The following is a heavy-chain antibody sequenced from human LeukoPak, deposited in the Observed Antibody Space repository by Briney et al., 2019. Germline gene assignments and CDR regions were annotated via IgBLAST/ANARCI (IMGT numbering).Heavy chain of an antibody. V-gene: IGHV4-59*12. CDR1: GGSISSYY. J-gene: IGHJ5*02. D-gene: IGHD5-24*01. CDR2: IYYSGST. Sequence: TSETLSLTCTVSGGSISSYYWSWIRQPPGKGLEWIGYIYYSGSTNYNPSLKSRVTISVDTSKNQFSLKLSSVTAADTAVYYCARRDGYNLPKARLFYWFDPWGQGTLVTVSS. CDR3: ARRDGYNLPKARLFYWFDP.